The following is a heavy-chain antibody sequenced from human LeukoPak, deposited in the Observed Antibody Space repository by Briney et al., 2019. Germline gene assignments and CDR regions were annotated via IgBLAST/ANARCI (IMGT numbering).Heavy chain of an antibody. CDR1: GFTFSDYA. Sequence: GGSLRLSCAASGFTFSDYAMHWVRQAPGKGLEWVAVISKDGSDKYYPGSVRGRFTISRDNSKNSLYLQMNSLRAEDTAVYYCARRYFDSWGQGTLVTVSS. CDR3: ARRYFDS. J-gene: IGHJ4*02. V-gene: IGHV3-30-3*01. CDR2: ISKDGSDK.